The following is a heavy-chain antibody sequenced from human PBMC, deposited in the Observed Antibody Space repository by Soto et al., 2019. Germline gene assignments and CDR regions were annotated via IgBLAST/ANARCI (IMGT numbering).Heavy chain of an antibody. CDR3: AKFFVETGSNCGWPWSFHY. V-gene: IGHV3-23*01. D-gene: IGHD6-19*01. J-gene: IGHJ4*02. CDR2: ISGSGGTT. Sequence: EVQLLESGGGLVQPGRSLRLSCAASGLTFSNYAMSWVRKAPGQGLDWVSAISGSGGTTYYADYVKDRFTIYRDNSKNTLFLQMNSLRAEDAAVYYCAKFFVETGSNCGWPWSFHYWGQGTLVTVSS. CDR1: GLTFSNYA.